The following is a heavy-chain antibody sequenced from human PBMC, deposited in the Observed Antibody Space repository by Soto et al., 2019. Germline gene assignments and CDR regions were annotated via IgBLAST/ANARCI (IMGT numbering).Heavy chain of an antibody. CDR2: INDSGDTI. D-gene: IGHD3-3*01. CDR3: AREPHGFLELSSVFAFDI. J-gene: IGHJ3*02. V-gene: IGHV3-11*01. Sequence: QGQLVQSGGGLVKPGGSLRLSCAASGFTVRDYHMIWIRQAPGKGLEWVSYINDSGDTIYYLDSLKGRITISRDNAKNSLFLQMNSLRAEDTAVYYCAREPHGFLELSSVFAFDIWGQGTMVTVSS. CDR1: GFTVRDYH.